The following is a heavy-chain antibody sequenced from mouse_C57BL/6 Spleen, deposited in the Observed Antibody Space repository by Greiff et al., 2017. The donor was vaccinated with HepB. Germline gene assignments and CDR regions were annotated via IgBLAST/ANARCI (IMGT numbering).Heavy chain of an antibody. J-gene: IGHJ1*03. CDR2: IDPSDSYT. CDR1: GYTFTSYW. D-gene: IGHD1-1*01. V-gene: IGHV1-69*01. CDR3: ARKESSTVVGYFDV. Sequence: QVHVKQPGAELVMPGASVKLSCKASGYTFTSYWMHWVKQRPGQGLEWIGEIDPSDSYTNYNQKFKGKSTLTVDKSSSTAYMQLSSLTSEDSAVYYCARKESSTVVGYFDVWGTGTTVTVSS.